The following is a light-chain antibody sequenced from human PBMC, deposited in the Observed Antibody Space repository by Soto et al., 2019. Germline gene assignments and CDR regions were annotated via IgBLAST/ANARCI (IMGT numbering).Light chain of an antibody. V-gene: IGLV3-21*02. CDR1: NIGSKS. CDR2: DDS. J-gene: IGLJ1*01. CDR3: QVWDRNSDHYV. Sequence: SYELTQPPSVSVAPGQTVRVTCGGRNIGSKSVHWYQQKAGQAPVLVVYDDSDRPSGIPERFSGSNSDNTATLTISRVEAGDESDYHCQVWDRNSDHYVFGTGTNVTVL.